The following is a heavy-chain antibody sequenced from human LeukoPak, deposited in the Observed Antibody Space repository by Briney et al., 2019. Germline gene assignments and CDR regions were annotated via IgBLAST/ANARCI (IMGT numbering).Heavy chain of an antibody. J-gene: IGHJ4*02. CDR2: ISGSGGSS. CDR3: AKARYYFDSSGYSGLDY. V-gene: IGHV3-23*01. CDR1: GFTFSSYA. D-gene: IGHD3-22*01. Sequence: GGSLRLSCAASGFTFSSYAMSRVHQAPGKGLEWVSAISGSGGSSYYADSVKGRFTISRDSSKNTLYLQMNSLRAEDTAVYYCAKARYYFDSSGYSGLDYWGQGTLVTVSS.